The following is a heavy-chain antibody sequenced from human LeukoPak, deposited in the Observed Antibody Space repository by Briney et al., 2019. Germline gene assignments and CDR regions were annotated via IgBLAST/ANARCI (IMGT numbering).Heavy chain of an antibody. CDR2: IIPILGIA. V-gene: IGHV1-69*02. CDR3: ARGTVVPAAIGD. D-gene: IGHD2-2*01. CDR1: GGTFSSYT. Sequence: SVKVSCKASGGTFSSYTISWVRQAPGQGLEWMGRIIPILGIANYAQKSQGRVTITADKSTSTAYMELSSLRSEDTAVYYCARGTVVPAAIGDWGQGTLVTVSS. J-gene: IGHJ4*02.